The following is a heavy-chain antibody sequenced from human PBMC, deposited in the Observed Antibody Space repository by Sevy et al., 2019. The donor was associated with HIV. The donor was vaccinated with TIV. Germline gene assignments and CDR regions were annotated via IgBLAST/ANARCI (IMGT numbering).Heavy chain of an antibody. CDR2: INHSGST. CDR3: ARDNVVRGVIASLSNYYYGMDV. Sequence: SETLSLTCAVYGGSFSGYYWSWIRQPPGKGLEWIGEINHSGSTKYNPSLKSRVTISVDTSKNQFSLKLSSVTAADTAVYYCARDNVVRGVIASLSNYYYGMDVWRQGTTVTVSS. J-gene: IGHJ6*02. V-gene: IGHV4-34*01. CDR1: GGSFSGYY. D-gene: IGHD3-10*01.